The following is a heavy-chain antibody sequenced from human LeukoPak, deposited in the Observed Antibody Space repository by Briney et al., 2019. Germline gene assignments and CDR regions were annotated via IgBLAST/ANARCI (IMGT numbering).Heavy chain of an antibody. CDR1: GYTFTNYG. J-gene: IGHJ3*02. Sequence: ASVKVSCKPSGYTFTNYGFTWVRQAPGQGLEWMGWISAYNGNTNYARKLQGRVTMTTDTSTSTAYMELRSLRSDDTAVYYCARATGTWGHDGFHIWGQGTMVTVSS. CDR3: ARATGTWGHDGFHI. CDR2: ISAYNGNT. V-gene: IGHV1-18*01. D-gene: IGHD3-16*01.